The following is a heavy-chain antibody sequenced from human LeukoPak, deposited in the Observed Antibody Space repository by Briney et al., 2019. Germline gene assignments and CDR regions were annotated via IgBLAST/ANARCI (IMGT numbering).Heavy chain of an antibody. D-gene: IGHD5-18*01. J-gene: IGHJ4*02. CDR3: AIGYSYGQFDY. CDR1: GYSFTSYW. V-gene: IGHV5-51*01. Sequence: GEPLKISCKGPGYSFTSYWIGWVRQMPGKGLEWMGIIYPGDSDTRYSPSFQGQVTISADKSISTAYLQWSSLRASDSAMYCCAIGYSYGQFDYWGQGTLVTVSS. CDR2: IYPGDSDT.